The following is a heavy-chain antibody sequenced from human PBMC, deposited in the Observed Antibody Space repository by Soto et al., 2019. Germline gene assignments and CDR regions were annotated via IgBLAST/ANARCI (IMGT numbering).Heavy chain of an antibody. V-gene: IGHV4-31*03. Sequence: PSETLSLTCTVSGGSISSGGYYWSWIRQHPGKGLEWIGYIYYSGSTYYNPSLKSRVTISVDTSKNQFSLKLSSVTAADTAVYYCARVEDYGDYYFDYWVPETLLVTVSS. CDR3: ARVEDYGDYYFDY. D-gene: IGHD4-17*01. J-gene: IGHJ4*03. CDR2: IYYSGST. CDR1: GGSISSGGYY.